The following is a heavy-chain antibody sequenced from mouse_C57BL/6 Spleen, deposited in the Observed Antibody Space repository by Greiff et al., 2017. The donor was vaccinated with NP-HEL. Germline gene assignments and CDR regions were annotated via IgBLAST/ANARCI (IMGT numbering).Heavy chain of an antibody. Sequence: VKLVESGPGLVQPSQSLSITCTVSGFSLTSYGVHWVRQSPGKGLEWLGVIWSGGSTDYNAAFISRLSISKDNSKSQVFFKMNSLQADDTAIYYCARNSLYYYGSSLAWFAYWGQGTLVTVSA. CDR3: ARNSLYYYGSSLAWFAY. V-gene: IGHV2-2*01. J-gene: IGHJ3*01. CDR1: GFSLTSYG. CDR2: IWSGGST. D-gene: IGHD1-1*01.